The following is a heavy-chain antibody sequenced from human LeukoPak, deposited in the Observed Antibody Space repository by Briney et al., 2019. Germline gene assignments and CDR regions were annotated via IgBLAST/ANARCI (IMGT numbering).Heavy chain of an antibody. CDR2: INWNGGST. CDR3: ARGYGSGSYTILDY. D-gene: IGHD3-10*01. V-gene: IGHV3-20*04. CDR1: GFTFDDYG. Sequence: PGGSLRLSCTASGFTFDDYGMSWVRQAPGKGLEWVSGINWNGGSTGYADSVKGRFTISRDNAKNFLYLQMNSLRAEDTGLYYCARGYGSGSYTILDYWGQGTLVTVSS. J-gene: IGHJ4*02.